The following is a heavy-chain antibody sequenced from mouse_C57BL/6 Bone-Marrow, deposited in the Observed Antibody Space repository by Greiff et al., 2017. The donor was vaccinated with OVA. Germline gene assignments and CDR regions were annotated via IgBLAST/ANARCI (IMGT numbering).Heavy chain of an antibody. Sequence: QVQLQQSGPGLVAPSQSLSITCTVSGFSFTSYAISWVRQPPGKGLEWLGVIWTGGGTNYNSALKSRLSISKDNSKSQVFLKMNSLQTDDTDRYYCARNGDYDYDEGWAMDYWGQGTSVTVSS. D-gene: IGHD2-4*01. CDR2: IWTGGGT. CDR1: GFSFTSYA. CDR3: ARNGDYDYDEGWAMDY. V-gene: IGHV2-9-1*01. J-gene: IGHJ4*01.